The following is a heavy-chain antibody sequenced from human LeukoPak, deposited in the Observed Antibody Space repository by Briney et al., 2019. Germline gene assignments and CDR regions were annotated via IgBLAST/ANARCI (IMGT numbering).Heavy chain of an antibody. D-gene: IGHD6-19*01. J-gene: IGHJ4*02. CDR3: AKVRAPSGWFNSDY. CDR1: GFTFSSYA. CDR2: ISYDGSNK. Sequence: PGRSLRLSCAASGFTFSSYAMHWVRQAPGKGLEWVAVISYDGSNKYYADSVKGRFTISRDNSKNTLYLQMNSLRVEDTAAYYCAKVRAPSGWFNSDYWGQGTLVTVCS. V-gene: IGHV3-30-3*01.